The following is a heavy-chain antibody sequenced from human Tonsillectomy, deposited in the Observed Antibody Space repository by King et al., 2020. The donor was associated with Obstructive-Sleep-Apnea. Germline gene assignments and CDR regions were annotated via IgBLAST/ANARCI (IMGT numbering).Heavy chain of an antibody. CDR2: INHSGST. Sequence: VQLQQWGAGLLKPSETLSLTCAVYGGSFSGYYWSWIRQPPGKGLEWIGEINHSGSTNYNPSLKSRVTISVDTSKNQFSLKLSSVTAEDTAVYYCARWGPGDYYDSSGSADAFGIWGQGTMVTVSS. J-gene: IGHJ3*02. CDR1: GGSFSGYY. V-gene: IGHV4-34*01. CDR3: ARWGPGDYYDSSGSADAFGI. D-gene: IGHD3-22*01.